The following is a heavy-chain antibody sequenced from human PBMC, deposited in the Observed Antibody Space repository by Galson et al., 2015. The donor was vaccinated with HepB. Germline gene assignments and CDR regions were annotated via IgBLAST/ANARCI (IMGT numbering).Heavy chain of an antibody. J-gene: IGHJ6*02. CDR1: GFTFSSYA. CDR3: AKVGGFYGSGSYEWGRVDYYHGMDV. V-gene: IGHV3-23*01. D-gene: IGHD3-10*01. Sequence: SLRLSCAASGFTFSSYAMSWVRQAPGKGLEWVSDISGSGGSTYYADSVKGRFTISRDNSKNTLYLQMNSLRAEDTAVYYCAKVGGFYGSGSYEWGRVDYYHGMDVWGQGTTVTVSS. CDR2: ISGSGGST.